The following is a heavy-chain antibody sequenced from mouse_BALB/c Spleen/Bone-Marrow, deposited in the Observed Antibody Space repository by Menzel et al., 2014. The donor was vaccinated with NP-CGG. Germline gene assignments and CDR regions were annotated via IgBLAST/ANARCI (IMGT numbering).Heavy chain of an antibody. CDR2: ISSGGGST. J-gene: IGHJ2*01. D-gene: IGHD1-1*01. Sequence: EVHLVESGGGLVKPGGSLKLSCAASGSAFSSYDMSWVRQTPEKRLEWVAYISSGGGSTYYPDTVKGRFTISRDNAKNTLYLQMSSLKSEDTAMYYCAREALRDYFDYWGQGTTLTVSS. V-gene: IGHV5-12-1*01. CDR1: GSAFSSYD. CDR3: AREALRDYFDY.